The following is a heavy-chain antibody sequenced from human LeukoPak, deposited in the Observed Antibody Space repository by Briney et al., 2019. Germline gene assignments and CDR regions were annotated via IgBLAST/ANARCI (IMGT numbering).Heavy chain of an antibody. D-gene: IGHD3-3*01. CDR1: GGSISSYY. CDR3: ARYDFWSGYLDY. V-gene: IGHV4-59*01. CDR2: IYYSGST. Sequence: SETLSLTCTVSGGSISSYYWSWIRQPPGKGLEWIGYIYYSGSTNYNPSLKSRVTTSVDTSKNQFSLKLSSVTAADTAVYYCARYDFWSGYLDYWGQGTLVTVSS. J-gene: IGHJ4*02.